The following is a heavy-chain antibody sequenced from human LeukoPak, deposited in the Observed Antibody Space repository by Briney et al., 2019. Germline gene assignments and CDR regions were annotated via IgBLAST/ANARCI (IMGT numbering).Heavy chain of an antibody. CDR2: INSDGSRT. CDR3: ARNTYGYKFSMDV. V-gene: IGHV3-74*01. J-gene: IGHJ6*03. Sequence: GGSLRLSCEASGFTFSRYWMHWVRQAPGKGLVWVSRINSDGSRTTYADSVKGRFTISRDNAKNTLYLQMNSLRAEDTAVYYCARNTYGYKFSMDVWGKGTTVTVSS. D-gene: IGHD5-24*01. CDR1: GFTFSRYW.